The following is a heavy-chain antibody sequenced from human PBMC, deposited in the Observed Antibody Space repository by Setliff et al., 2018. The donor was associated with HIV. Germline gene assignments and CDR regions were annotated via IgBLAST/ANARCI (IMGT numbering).Heavy chain of an antibody. CDR1: GHSISSGFY. V-gene: IGHV4-38-2*02. Sequence: SETLSLTCNVSGHSISSGFYWGWIRQPPGKGLEWIGNIFHSGNTDQNPSLKSRVTMSVETSENQFSLRLNSVTAADTAVYYCARRTIWGDAFDIWGRGTMVTVSS. D-gene: IGHD3-16*01. CDR3: ARRTIWGDAFDI. J-gene: IGHJ3*02. CDR2: IFHSGNT.